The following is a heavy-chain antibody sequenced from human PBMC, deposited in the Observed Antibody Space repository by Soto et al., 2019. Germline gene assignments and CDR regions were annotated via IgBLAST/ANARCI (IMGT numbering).Heavy chain of an antibody. D-gene: IGHD3-3*01. J-gene: IGHJ5*02. CDR3: TREAREMLDAFWSRGYWFDP. V-gene: IGHV1-69*12. CDR2: IIPIFGTA. CDR1: GGTFSSYA. Sequence: QVQLVQSGAEVKKPGSSVKVSCKASGGTFSSYAISWVRQAPGQGLEWMGGIIPIFGTANYAQKFEGRVTITADEATSAAYMELSSLRFEDTGVYYCTREAREMLDAFWSRGYWFDPWGQATLVTVSS.